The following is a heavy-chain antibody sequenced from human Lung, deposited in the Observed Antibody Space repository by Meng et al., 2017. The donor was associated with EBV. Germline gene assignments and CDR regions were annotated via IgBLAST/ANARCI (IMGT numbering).Heavy chain of an antibody. V-gene: IGHV1-18*01. J-gene: IGHJ4*02. CDR3: ARVEVGITSGDY. Sequence: QAQLVQSGGEVKKPGALVQVTCKASGYTFTNYGITWVRQAPGQGREWMGWINAYNGDTNYAQTLQGRVTMTTDTSTSTAYMELRSLRSDDTAVYYCARVEVGITSGDYWGQGTLVTVSS. CDR1: GYTFTNYG. CDR2: INAYNGDT. D-gene: IGHD1-26*01.